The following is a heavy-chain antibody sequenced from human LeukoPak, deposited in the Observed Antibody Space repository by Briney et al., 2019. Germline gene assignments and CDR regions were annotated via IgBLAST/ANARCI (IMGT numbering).Heavy chain of an antibody. CDR3: ARGGTSGSYSPYYYYYGMDV. V-gene: IGHV3-30-3*01. Sequence: GGSLRLSCAASGFTVSSNYMSWVRQAPEKGLEWVAVISYDGSNKYYADSVKGRFTISRDNSKNTLYLQMNSLRAEDTAVYYCARGGTSGSYSPYYYYYGMDVWGQGTTVTVSS. J-gene: IGHJ6*02. CDR1: GFTVSSNY. D-gene: IGHD1-26*01. CDR2: ISYDGSNK.